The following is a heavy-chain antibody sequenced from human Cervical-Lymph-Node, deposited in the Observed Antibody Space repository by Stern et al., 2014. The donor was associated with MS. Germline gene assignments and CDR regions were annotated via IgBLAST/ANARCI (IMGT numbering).Heavy chain of an antibody. V-gene: IGHV4-34*01. CDR1: GGSFNEYY. D-gene: IGHD3-10*01. Sequence: QVQLQQWGAGLVKPSETLSLTCDVEGGSFNEYYWNWVRQSPEKGLEWIGDINHVGNTLSNPSLKSRVTISIAPAKKQLSLKLTSVTAADTAVYYCARGRKIHLTVVREPIIAAFEIWGQGTMVTVSS. J-gene: IGHJ3*02. CDR2: INHVGNT. CDR3: ARGRKIHLTVVREPIIAAFEI.